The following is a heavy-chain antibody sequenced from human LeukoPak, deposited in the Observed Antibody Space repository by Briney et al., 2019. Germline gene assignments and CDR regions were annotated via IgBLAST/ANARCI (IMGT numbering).Heavy chain of an antibody. CDR3: ARSRSGWRGSWFDP. CDR2: INHSGST. CDR1: GGSISSYY. J-gene: IGHJ5*02. D-gene: IGHD6-19*01. Sequence: SETLSLTCTVSGGSISSYYWSWIRQPPGKGLEWIGEINHSGSTNYNPSLKSRVTISVDTSKNQFSLKLGSVTAADTAVYYCARSRSGWRGSWFDPWGQGTLVTVSS. V-gene: IGHV4-34*01.